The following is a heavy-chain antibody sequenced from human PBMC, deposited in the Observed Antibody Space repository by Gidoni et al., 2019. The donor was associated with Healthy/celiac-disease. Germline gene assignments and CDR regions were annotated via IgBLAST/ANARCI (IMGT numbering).Heavy chain of an antibody. CDR2: MNPNSGNT. V-gene: IGHV1-8*01. CDR1: GYTFTSYD. CDR3: ARGVRGRYFSDY. J-gene: IGHJ4*02. Sequence: QVQLLQSGPELKNPGPSVKVSCKTSGYTFTSYDINWVRQATGQGLEWMGWMNPNSGNTGYAQKFQGRVTMTRNTSISTAYMELSSLRSEDTAVYYCARGVRGRYFSDYWGQGTLVTVSS. D-gene: IGHD1-20*01.